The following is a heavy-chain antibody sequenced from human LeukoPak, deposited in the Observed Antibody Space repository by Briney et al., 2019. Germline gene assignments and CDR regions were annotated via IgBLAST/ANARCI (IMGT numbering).Heavy chain of an antibody. D-gene: IGHD5-24*01. CDR3: ARVRWLHPLSAAFDI. CDR2: IHYSGST. Sequence: SETLSLTCRVSGGSISGYYWSWIRQPPGKGLQWIGYIHYSGSTNYNPSLKSRVTISVDTSKNQFSLKLSSVTAADTAVYYCARVRWLHPLSAAFDIWGQGTMVTVSS. V-gene: IGHV4-59*01. J-gene: IGHJ3*02. CDR1: GGSISGYY.